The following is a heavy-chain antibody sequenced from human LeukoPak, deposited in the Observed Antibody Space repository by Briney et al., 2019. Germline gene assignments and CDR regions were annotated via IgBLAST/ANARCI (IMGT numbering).Heavy chain of an antibody. CDR3: ARDRDSSGWFDY. CDR1: GGSISGFY. CDR2: IYYSGSA. Sequence: MSSETLSLTCTVAGGSISGFYWGWIRQAPGKGLEWIGFIYYSGSANHNPSLKSRVTMSVDTSKNQFSLKLSSVTAADTAFYYCARDRDSSGWFDYWGQGTLVTVSS. D-gene: IGHD6-19*01. V-gene: IGHV4-59*01. J-gene: IGHJ4*02.